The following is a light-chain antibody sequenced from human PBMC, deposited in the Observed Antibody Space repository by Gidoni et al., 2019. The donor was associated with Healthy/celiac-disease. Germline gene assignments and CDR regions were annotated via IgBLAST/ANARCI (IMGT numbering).Light chain of an antibody. CDR1: LSLLHSNGYNY. Sequence: DIVMIQFLLFLPVTPGEPASIPCRSSLSLLHSNGYNYLDWYLQKPGQSPQLLIYLGSNRASGVPDRFSGSGSGTDFTLKISKVEAEDVGVYYCMQALQTPRTFGPGTKVDIK. CDR3: MQALQTPRT. CDR2: LGS. J-gene: IGKJ3*01. V-gene: IGKV2-28*01.